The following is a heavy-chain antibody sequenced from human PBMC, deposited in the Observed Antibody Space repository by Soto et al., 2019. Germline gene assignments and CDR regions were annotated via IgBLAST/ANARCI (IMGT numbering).Heavy chain of an antibody. CDR1: GGSISSYY. D-gene: IGHD3-22*01. CDR2: IYYSGST. CDR3: ARDMIVVRCFDY. V-gene: IGHV4-59*12. Sequence: SETLSLTCTVSGGSISSYYWSWIRQPPGKGLEWIGYIYYSGSTYYNPSLKSRVTISVDTSKNQFSLKLSSVTAADTAVYYCARDMIVVRCFDYWGQGTLVTVSS. J-gene: IGHJ4*02.